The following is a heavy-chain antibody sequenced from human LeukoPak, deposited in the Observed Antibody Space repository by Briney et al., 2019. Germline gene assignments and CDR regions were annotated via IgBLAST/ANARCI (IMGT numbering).Heavy chain of an antibody. V-gene: IGHV4-39*01. D-gene: IGHD3-22*01. J-gene: IGHJ4*02. CDR3: ARHRYYYDSGGLDY. Sequence: PSETLSLTCTVSGDSISSSSYYWGWIRQPPGKGLEWIGSIYYSGSTYYNPSLKSRVTISVDTSKNQFSLKLSSVTAADTAVYYCARHRYYYDSGGLDYWGQGTLVTVSS. CDR2: IYYSGST. CDR1: GDSISSSSYY.